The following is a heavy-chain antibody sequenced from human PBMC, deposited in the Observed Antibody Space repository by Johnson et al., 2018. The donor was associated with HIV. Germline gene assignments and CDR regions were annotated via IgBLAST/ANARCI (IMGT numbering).Heavy chain of an antibody. J-gene: IGHJ3*02. CDR3: ARNSGIGLVLRGVAFDM. CDR1: GFTFSSSA. D-gene: IGHD3-22*01. V-gene: IGHV3-30-3*01. CDR2: ISYDGSIK. Sequence: QVQLVESGGGVVQPGKSLRLSCAASGFTFSSSAMHWVRQAPGQGLQWVALISYDGSIKYFADSVKGRFTISRDNSKNTLHLQMNSLRPEDTAVYYCARNSGIGLVLRGVAFDMWGQGTMVTVSS.